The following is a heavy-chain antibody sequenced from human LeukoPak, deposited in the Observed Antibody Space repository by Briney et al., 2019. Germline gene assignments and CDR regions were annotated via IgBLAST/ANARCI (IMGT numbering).Heavy chain of an antibody. CDR1: GFTFSTYA. D-gene: IGHD2-2*01. CDR3: AKSRTGGYTSCYPN. CDR2: ISDSGGST. V-gene: IGHV3-23*01. Sequence: GGSLRLSCAASGFTFSTYAMSWVRQAPGKGLEWVSAISDSGGSTYYADSVTGRFTISRDSSKNTLYLQMNSLRAEDTAVYYCAKSRTGGYTSCYPNRGQGTLVTVSS. J-gene: IGHJ4*02.